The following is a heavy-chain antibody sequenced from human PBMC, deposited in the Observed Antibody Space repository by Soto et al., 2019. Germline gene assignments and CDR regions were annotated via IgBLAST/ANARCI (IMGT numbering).Heavy chain of an antibody. CDR3: ARQGSNGAYVYFPMDV. CDR1: GYRFNNYW. Sequence: GESLKISCKGSGYRFNNYWIGWVRQVPGKGLDWIGMIYPGDSDTTYSPSFQGQVTMSADKSTSTAYLEWSSLKASDTATYYCARQGSNGAYVYFPMDVWGQGTTVTVSS. D-gene: IGHD3-16*01. CDR2: IYPGDSDT. J-gene: IGHJ6*02. V-gene: IGHV5-51*01.